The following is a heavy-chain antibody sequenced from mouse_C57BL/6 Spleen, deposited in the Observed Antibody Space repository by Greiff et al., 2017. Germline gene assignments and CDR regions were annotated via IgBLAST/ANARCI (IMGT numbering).Heavy chain of an antibody. CDR1: GFTFSDYG. Sequence: EVQLVESGGGLVKPGGSLKLSCAASGFTFSDYGMHWVRQAPEKGLAWVAYISSGSSTIYYADTVKGRFTISRDNAKNTLFLQMTSLRSEDTAMYYCARRGITTVVADYFDYWGQGTTLTVSS. V-gene: IGHV5-17*01. CDR2: ISSGSSTI. D-gene: IGHD1-1*01. CDR3: ARRGITTVVADYFDY. J-gene: IGHJ2*01.